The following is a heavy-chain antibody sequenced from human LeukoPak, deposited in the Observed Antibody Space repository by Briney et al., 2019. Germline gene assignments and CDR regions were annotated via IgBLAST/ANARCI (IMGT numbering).Heavy chain of an antibody. D-gene: IGHD3-22*01. J-gene: IGHJ3*02. CDR3: AIRGYYFLGAFDI. CDR1: GYTFTSYD. CDR2: MNPNSGNT. V-gene: IGHV1-8*03. Sequence: EASVKVSCKASGYTFTSYDINWVRQATGQGLEWMGWMNPNSGNTGYAQKFQGRVTITRNTSISTAYMELSSLRSEDTAVYYCAIRGYYFLGAFDIWGQGTMVTVSS.